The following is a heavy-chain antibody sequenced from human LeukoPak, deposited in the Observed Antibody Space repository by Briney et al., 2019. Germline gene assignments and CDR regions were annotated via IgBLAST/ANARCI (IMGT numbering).Heavy chain of an antibody. CDR1: GFTFSRNA. J-gene: IGHJ5*02. V-gene: IGHV3-23*01. D-gene: IGHD3-10*01. CDR2: ISGSGGST. CDR3: SKDLTSDFGGDLDP. Sequence: GGSLRLSCAASGFTFSRNAMSWVRQAPGKGLEWVSAISGSGGSTYYADSVKGRFTISRDNSKSTVYLQMNSLRVEDAAVYYCSKDLTSDFGGDLDPWGQGTLVTVSS.